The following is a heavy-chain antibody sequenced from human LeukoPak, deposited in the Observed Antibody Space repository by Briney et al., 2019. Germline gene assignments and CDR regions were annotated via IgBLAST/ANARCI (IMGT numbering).Heavy chain of an antibody. J-gene: IGHJ4*02. CDR3: ARGPRPYGSGL. D-gene: IGHD3-10*01. V-gene: IGHV4-61*02. Sequence: SETLSLTCTVSGGSISSGSYYWSWIRQPAGKGLEWIGRIYTSGSTNYNPSLKSRVTISVDTSKNQFSLKLSSVTAADTAVYYCARGPRPYGSGLWGQGTLVTVSS. CDR2: IYTSGST. CDR1: GGSISSGSYY.